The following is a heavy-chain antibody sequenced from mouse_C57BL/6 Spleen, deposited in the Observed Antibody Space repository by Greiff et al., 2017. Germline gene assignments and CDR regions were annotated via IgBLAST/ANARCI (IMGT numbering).Heavy chain of an antibody. CDR1: GYSFTDYN. Sequence: EVQLQQSGAELVKPGASVKMSCKASGYSFTDYNMHWVKQSTGQRLEWIGEINPYDGTTNYNQKFKGKSTLTVDKSSSTAYMQLNSLTSEDSAVYYCARRYYYVNSRAMDYWGQGPSVTVAT. D-gene: IGHD1-1*01. CDR3: ARRYYYVNSRAMDY. J-gene: IGHJ4*01. V-gene: IGHV1-39*01. CDR2: INPYDGTT.